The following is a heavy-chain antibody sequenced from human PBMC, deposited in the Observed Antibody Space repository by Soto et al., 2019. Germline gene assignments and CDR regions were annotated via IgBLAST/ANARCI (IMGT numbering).Heavy chain of an antibody. CDR3: AKEVHCGGGSCSWSEGFDS. CDR1: GFIFSSYG. D-gene: IGHD2-15*01. CDR2: ISYEGSHT. Sequence: QVQLVESGGGVVQPGRCLRLSCAASGFIFSSYGMHWVRQAPGKGLEWVAVISYEGSHTYYADSVKGRFTITRDNSKNTLYLHMNSLRPENTAVYYCAKEVHCGGGSCSWSEGFDSWGQGTLLTVPS. J-gene: IGHJ4*02. V-gene: IGHV3-30*18.